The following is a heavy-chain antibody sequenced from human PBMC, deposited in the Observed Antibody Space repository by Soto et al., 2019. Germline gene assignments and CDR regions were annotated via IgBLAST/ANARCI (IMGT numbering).Heavy chain of an antibody. CDR1: GGSIISYY. CDR3: ACVRGYSYGYGSFDY. Sequence: ASETLSLTCTVSGGSIISYYWSWILQPPWKGLEWIGYIYYSGSTNYNPSLKSRVTISVDTSKNQFSLKLSSVTAADTAVYYCACVRGYSYGYGSFDYWGQGTLVTVSS. CDR2: IYYSGST. D-gene: IGHD5-18*01. V-gene: IGHV4-59*01. J-gene: IGHJ4*02.